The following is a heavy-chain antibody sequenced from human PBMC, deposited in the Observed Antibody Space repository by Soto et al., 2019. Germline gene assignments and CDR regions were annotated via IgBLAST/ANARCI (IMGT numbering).Heavy chain of an antibody. D-gene: IGHD2-15*01. CDR2: FSGSGGST. J-gene: IGHJ6*03. CDR1: GFTFSSYA. CDR3: AAGYCSGGSCYEDHYYYMDV. Sequence: EVQLLESGGGLVQPGGSLRLSCAASGFTFSSYAMSWVRQAPGKGLEWVSAFSGSGGSTYYADSVKGRFTISRDNSKNTLYLQMNSLRAEDTAVYYCAAGYCSGGSCYEDHYYYMDVWGKGTTVTVSS. V-gene: IGHV3-23*01.